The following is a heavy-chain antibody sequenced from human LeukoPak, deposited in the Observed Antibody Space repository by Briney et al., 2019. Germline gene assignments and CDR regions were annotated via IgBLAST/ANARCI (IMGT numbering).Heavy chain of an antibody. J-gene: IGHJ6*02. V-gene: IGHV4-34*01. CDR1: GGSFSGYY. CDR3: ARHPPVYSSSSPYYYYGMDV. CDR2: INHSGST. Sequence: SETLSLTCAVYGGSFSGYYWSWIRQPPGKGLEWIGEINHSGSTNYNPSLKSRVTISVDTSKNQFSLKLSSVTAADTAVYYCARHPPVYSSSSPYYYYGMDVWGQGTTVTVSS. D-gene: IGHD6-13*01.